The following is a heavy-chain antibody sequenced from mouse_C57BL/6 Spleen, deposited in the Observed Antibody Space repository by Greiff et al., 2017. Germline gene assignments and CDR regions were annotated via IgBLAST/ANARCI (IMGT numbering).Heavy chain of an antibody. D-gene: IGHD1-1*01. Sequence: QVQLQQSGPELVKPGASVKISCKASGYAFSSSWMHWVKQRPGQGLEWIGRIYPGDGDTTYNGKFKGKATLTADKSSSTAYMQLSSLTSEDSAVYFCARDYYGSSYDWGQGTTLTVSS. CDR3: ARDYYGSSYD. V-gene: IGHV1-82*01. J-gene: IGHJ2*01. CDR1: GYAFSSSW. CDR2: IYPGDGDT.